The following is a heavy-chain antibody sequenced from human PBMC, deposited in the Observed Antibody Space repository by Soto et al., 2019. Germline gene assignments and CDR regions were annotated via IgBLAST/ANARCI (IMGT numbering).Heavy chain of an antibody. CDR2: ISAYNGNT. CDR1: GYTFISYG. D-gene: IGHD5-12*01. V-gene: IGHV1-18*01. CDR3: ARRVATIPSGSHWFDP. Sequence: SVKVSFKASGYTFISYGISWVLQAPGQGLEWMGWISAYNGNTNYAQKLQGRVTMTTDTSTSTAYMELRSLRSDDTAVYYCARRVATIPSGSHWFDPWGQGTLVTVSS. J-gene: IGHJ5*02.